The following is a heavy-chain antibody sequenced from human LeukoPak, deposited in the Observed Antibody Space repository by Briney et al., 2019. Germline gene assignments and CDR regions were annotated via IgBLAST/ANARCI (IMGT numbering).Heavy chain of an antibody. V-gene: IGHV3-7*04. CDR1: GFTFSSYG. J-gene: IGHJ6*02. D-gene: IGHD6-13*01. Sequence: GGSLRLSCAASGFTFSSYGMTWVRQAPGKGLEWVANIKQDGSEKYYVDSVKGRFTISRDNAKNSLYLQMNSLRAEDTAVYYCAGGIAAADYYYYGMDVWGQGTTVTVSS. CDR2: IKQDGSEK. CDR3: AGGIAAADYYYYGMDV.